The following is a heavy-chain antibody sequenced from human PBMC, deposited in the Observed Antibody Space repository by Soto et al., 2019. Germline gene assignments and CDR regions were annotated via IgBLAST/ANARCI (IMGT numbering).Heavy chain of an antibody. D-gene: IGHD6-19*01. Sequence: SETLSLTCAVSGGSISSSNWWSWVRQPPGKGLEWMGESYHSGSTNYNPSLKSRVTISVDKSKNQFSLKLSSVTAADTAVYYCARDKRDIAVAGRATGYYYYGMDVWGQGTTVTVSS. CDR1: GGSISSSNW. CDR3: ARDKRDIAVAGRATGYYYYGMDV. CDR2: SYHSGST. V-gene: IGHV4-4*02. J-gene: IGHJ6*02.